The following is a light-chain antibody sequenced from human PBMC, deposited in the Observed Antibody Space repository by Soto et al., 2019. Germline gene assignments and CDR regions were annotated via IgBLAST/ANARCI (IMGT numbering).Light chain of an antibody. V-gene: IGLV2-14*03. Sequence: QSVLTQPASVSGSPGRSITISCTGTSSDVGAYDFVSWYQQHPDKAPKLMIYEVRNRPSGVSNRFSGSKSVNTATLTISGLQAEDEADYYCSSYPTSSTRVFGTGTKVTVL. CDR1: SSDVGAYDF. CDR3: SSYPTSSTRV. J-gene: IGLJ1*01. CDR2: EVR.